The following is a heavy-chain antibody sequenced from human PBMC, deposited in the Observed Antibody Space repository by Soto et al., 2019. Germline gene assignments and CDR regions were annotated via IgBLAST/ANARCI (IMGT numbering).Heavy chain of an antibody. CDR2: IYYSGST. D-gene: IGHD4-4*01. J-gene: IGHJ6*02. Sequence: PSETLSLTCTVSGGSISSYYWSWIRQPPGKGLEWIGYIYYSGSTNYNPSLKSRVTISVDTSKNQFSLKLSSVTAADTAVYYCARERTVTTLTGDYYYYGMDVWGQGTTVTVSS. CDR3: ARERTVTTLTGDYYYYGMDV. CDR1: GGSISSYY. V-gene: IGHV4-59*01.